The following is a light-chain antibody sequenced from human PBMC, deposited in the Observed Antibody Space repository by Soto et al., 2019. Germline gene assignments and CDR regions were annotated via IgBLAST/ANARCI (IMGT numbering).Light chain of an antibody. CDR2: DIS. Sequence: QAVVTQEPSLTVSPGGTVTLTCGSSTGAVTSGHYPYWFQQKPGQAPRTLIYDISNKRSWTPARFSGSLLGGKAALTLSGAQPEDEAEYYCLLYYSGVRVFGGGTQLTVL. V-gene: IGLV7-46*01. J-gene: IGLJ2*01. CDR1: TGAVTSGHY. CDR3: LLYYSGVRV.